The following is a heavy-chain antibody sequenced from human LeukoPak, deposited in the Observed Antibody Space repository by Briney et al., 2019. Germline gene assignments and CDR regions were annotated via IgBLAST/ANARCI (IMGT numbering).Heavy chain of an antibody. CDR2: IYSGGST. CDR3: ARHIYGRQLDY. Sequence: GGSLRLSCAASGFTVSSDYMSWVRQAPGKGLEWVSVIYSGGSTYYADSVKGRFTISRDNSKNTLYLQMNSLRAEDTAVYYCARHIYGRQLDYWGQGTLVTVSS. J-gene: IGHJ4*02. V-gene: IGHV3-66*04. CDR1: GFTVSSDY. D-gene: IGHD2/OR15-2a*01.